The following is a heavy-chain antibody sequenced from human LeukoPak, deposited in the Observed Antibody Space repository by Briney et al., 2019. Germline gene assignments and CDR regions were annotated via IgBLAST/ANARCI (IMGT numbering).Heavy chain of an antibody. D-gene: IGHD4/OR15-4a*01. CDR3: ARDSGDYGFHDY. V-gene: IGHV3-66*01. CDR1: GFIVSSSS. Sequence: GGSLRLSCAASGFIVSSSSMSWVRQAPGKGLEWVSLTYRGGSTFYADSVKGRFTISRDIPKNTLYLQMNSLRDEDTAVYYCARDSGDYGFHDYWGQGTLVTVSS. J-gene: IGHJ4*02. CDR2: TYRGGST.